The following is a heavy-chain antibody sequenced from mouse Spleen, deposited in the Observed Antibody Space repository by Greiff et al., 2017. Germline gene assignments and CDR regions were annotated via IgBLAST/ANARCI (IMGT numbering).Heavy chain of an antibody. V-gene: IGHV5-4*01. J-gene: IGHJ4*01. Sequence: EVKLVESGGGLVKPGGSLKLSCAASGFTFSSYAMSWVRQTPEKRLEWVATISDGGSYTYYPDNVKGRFTISRDNAKNNLYLQMSHLKSEDTAMYYCARDWGWDGYYYAMDYWGQGTSVTVSS. CDR3: ARDWGWDGYYYAMDY. D-gene: IGHD4-1*01. CDR1: GFTFSSYA. CDR2: ISDGGSYT.